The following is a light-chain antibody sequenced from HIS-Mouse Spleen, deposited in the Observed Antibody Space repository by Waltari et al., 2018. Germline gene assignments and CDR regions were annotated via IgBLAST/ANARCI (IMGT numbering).Light chain of an antibody. CDR3: QQYNSYYT. Sequence: IIWRASQSISCCFAWVQQKPVKAHKLLIYKASYLESGVPSRFSGSGSGTEFTLTISSLQPDDFATYYCQQYNSYYTFGGGTKVEIK. J-gene: IGKJ4*01. CDR1: QSISCC. CDR2: KAS. V-gene: IGKV1-5*03.